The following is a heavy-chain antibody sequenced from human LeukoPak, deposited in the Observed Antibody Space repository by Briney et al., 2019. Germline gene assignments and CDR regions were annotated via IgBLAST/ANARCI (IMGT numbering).Heavy chain of an antibody. CDR1: GFTFSSYA. CDR2: ISGSGGST. V-gene: IGHV3-23*01. Sequence: GGSLRFSCAASGFTFSSYAMSWVRRAPGNGLKWVSAISGSGGSTYYADSVKGRFTISRDNSKNTLYLQMNSLRAEDTAVYYCAKSPTRITMVRGVDYWGQGTLVTVSS. CDR3: AKSPTRITMVRGVDY. D-gene: IGHD3-10*01. J-gene: IGHJ4*02.